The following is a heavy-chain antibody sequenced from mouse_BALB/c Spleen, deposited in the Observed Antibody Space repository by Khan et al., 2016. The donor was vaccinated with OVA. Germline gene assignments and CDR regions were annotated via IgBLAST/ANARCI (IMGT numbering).Heavy chain of an antibody. CDR1: GYSITSEYT. CDR2: ISYSGNT. D-gene: IGHD2-4*01. Sequence: EVQLQESGPGLVKPSQSLSLTCTVTGYSITSEYTWNWIRQFPGNKLEWMGFISYSGNTRYNPSLKSRISITRDTSKNQFFLHLNSVTAEETATYYCARKDYNDYDPFPYWGQGTLVTVSA. CDR3: ARKDYNDYDPFPY. J-gene: IGHJ3*01. V-gene: IGHV3-2*02.